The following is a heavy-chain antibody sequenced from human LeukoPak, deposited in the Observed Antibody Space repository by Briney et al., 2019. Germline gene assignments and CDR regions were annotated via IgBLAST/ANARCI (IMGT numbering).Heavy chain of an antibody. V-gene: IGHV1-24*01. CDR3: ARSIYHTADNWFDP. Sequence: GASVKVSCKVSGYSLSELSTHWVRQAPGQGLEWMGGFDPGDDETIYAQKFQGRVTMTEDTSTDTAYLELSSLRSEDTAVYYCARSIYHTADNWFDPWGQGTLVTVSS. J-gene: IGHJ5*02. CDR2: FDPGDDET. CDR1: GYSLSELS. D-gene: IGHD3-3*01.